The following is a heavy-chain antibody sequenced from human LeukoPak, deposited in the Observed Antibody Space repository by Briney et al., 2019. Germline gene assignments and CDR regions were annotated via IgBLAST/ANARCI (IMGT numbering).Heavy chain of an antibody. J-gene: IGHJ4*02. Sequence: GASVKVSCKASGYTFTSYYIHWVRQAPGQGLEWMGIINPSGGSTSYAQKFQGRVTMTRDTSTSTVYMELSSLRSEDTAVYYCATVTTAAGRRNYFDYWGQGTLVTVSS. V-gene: IGHV1-46*01. CDR1: GYTFTSYY. CDR2: INPSGGST. CDR3: ATVTTAAGRRNYFDY. D-gene: IGHD6-13*01.